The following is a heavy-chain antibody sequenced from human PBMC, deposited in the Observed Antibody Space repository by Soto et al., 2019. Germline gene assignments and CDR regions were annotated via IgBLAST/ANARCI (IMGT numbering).Heavy chain of an antibody. D-gene: IGHD6-6*01. V-gene: IGHV4-39*01. Sequence: SETLSLTCTVSSGSISSSSYYWGWIRQPPGKGLEWIGSIYYSGSTYYNPSLKSRVTISVDTSKNQFSLKLSSVTAADTAVYYCARHKQVRPGYSSSSYYYYYGMDIWGQGTTVTVSS. CDR1: SGSISSSSYY. CDR3: ARHKQVRPGYSSSSYYYYYGMDI. CDR2: IYYSGST. J-gene: IGHJ6*02.